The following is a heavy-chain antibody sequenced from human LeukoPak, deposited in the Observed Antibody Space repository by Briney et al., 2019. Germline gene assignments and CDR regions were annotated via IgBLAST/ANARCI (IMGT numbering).Heavy chain of an antibody. CDR2: ISAHNGKT. Sequence: GASVKVSCKASGYSFTNYGVSWVRQAPGQGLEWLGWISAHNGKTDFSPRFHDRLILTTDTSTSTSYMELSSLRPDDTAVYFCARDSMVVVTIHDAFEIWGQGTRVTVSS. CDR1: GYSFTNYG. CDR3: ARDSMVVVTIHDAFEI. D-gene: IGHD3-22*01. V-gene: IGHV1-18*04. J-gene: IGHJ3*02.